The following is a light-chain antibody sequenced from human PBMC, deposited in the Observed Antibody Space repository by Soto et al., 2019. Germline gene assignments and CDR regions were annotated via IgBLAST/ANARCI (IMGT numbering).Light chain of an antibody. Sequence: QSALTQAASVSGSPGQSITISCTGTSSDVGGYNYVSWYQQFPGKVPKLLIYNVSNRPSGVSNRFSGSKSGNTASLTISGVQAEDEADYFCTSSTSGSLYVFGTGAKLTVL. CDR2: NVS. CDR1: SSDVGGYNY. CDR3: TSSTSGSLYV. J-gene: IGLJ1*01. V-gene: IGLV2-14*01.